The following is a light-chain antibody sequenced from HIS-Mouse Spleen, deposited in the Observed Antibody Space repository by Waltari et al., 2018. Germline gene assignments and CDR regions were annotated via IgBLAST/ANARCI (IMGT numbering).Light chain of an antibody. CDR2: EVS. V-gene: IGLV2-14*02. J-gene: IGLJ3*02. CDR1: SSDVGSYNL. Sequence: QSALTQPASVSGSPGQSITISCTGTSSDVGSYNLVSWYQQHPGKAPKPMIYEVSNRASGGSNRFAGSKSGNTASLTNSGLQAEDEADYYCSSYTSSSTLVFGGGTKLTVL. CDR3: SSYTSSSTLV.